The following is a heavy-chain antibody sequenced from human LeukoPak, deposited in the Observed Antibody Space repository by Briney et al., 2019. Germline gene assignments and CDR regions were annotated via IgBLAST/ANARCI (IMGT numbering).Heavy chain of an antibody. CDR3: AKGELGLWFDY. CDR1: GFTFSTYA. V-gene: IGHV3-30-3*01. CDR2: ILYDGTNQ. Sequence: GGSLRLSCAASGFTFSTYAMHWVRQAPGKGLEWVAVILYDGTNQYYADSVKGRFTISRDNSRNTLYLQMNSLRAEDTAVYYCAKGELGLWFDYWGQGTLVTVSS. J-gene: IGHJ4*02. D-gene: IGHD5-18*01.